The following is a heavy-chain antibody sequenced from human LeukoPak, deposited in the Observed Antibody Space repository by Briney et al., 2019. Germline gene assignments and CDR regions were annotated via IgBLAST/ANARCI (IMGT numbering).Heavy chain of an antibody. CDR3: AKGRYSYGYYFDY. V-gene: IGHV3-23*01. Sequence: GGSLRLSCAASGSTFSSYAMSWVRQAPGKGLEWVSAISGSGGSTYYADSVKGRFTISRDNSKNTLYLQMNSLRAEDTAVYYCAKGRYSYGYYFDYWGQGTLVTVSS. J-gene: IGHJ4*02. CDR1: GSTFSSYA. D-gene: IGHD5-18*01. CDR2: ISGSGGST.